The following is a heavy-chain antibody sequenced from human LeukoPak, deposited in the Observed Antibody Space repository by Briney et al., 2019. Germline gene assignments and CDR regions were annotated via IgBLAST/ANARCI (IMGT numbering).Heavy chain of an antibody. Sequence: SETLSLTCTVSGGSISSYYWSWIRQPPGKGLEWIGYIYYSGSTNYNPSLKSRVTISVDTSKNQFSLKLSSVTAADTAVYYCARHGSSGYLYYLDYWGQGTLVTVSS. CDR3: ARHGSSGYLYYLDY. CDR1: GGSISSYY. V-gene: IGHV4-59*01. D-gene: IGHD3-22*01. CDR2: IYYSGST. J-gene: IGHJ4*02.